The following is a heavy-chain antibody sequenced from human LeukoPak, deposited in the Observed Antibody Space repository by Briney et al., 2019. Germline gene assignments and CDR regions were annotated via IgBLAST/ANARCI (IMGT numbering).Heavy chain of an antibody. V-gene: IGHV1-18*01. D-gene: IGHD3-16*01. CDR2: ISAYNGNR. Sequence: ASVTVSFKSSGYTFTIFGISWVRQAPGQGLEWMGWISAYNGNRNSVQKFQGRVTMTTDISTSTAYMELRSLRSDDTAVYYCARDLGVDSSMIFFDYWGQGTVVTVSS. CDR1: GYTFTIFG. CDR3: ARDLGVDSSMIFFDY. J-gene: IGHJ4*02.